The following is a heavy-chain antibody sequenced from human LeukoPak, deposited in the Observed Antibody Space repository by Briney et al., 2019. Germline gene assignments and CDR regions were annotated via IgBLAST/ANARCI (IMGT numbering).Heavy chain of an antibody. CDR3: ARDRNYGDYGGPFDP. V-gene: IGHV4-30-2*01. Sequence: SQTLSLTCAVSGGSISSGGYSWSWIRQPSGKGLEWIGYIYHSGSTYYNPSLKSRVTISVDRSKNQFSLKLSSVTAADTAVYYCARDRNYGDYGGPFDPWGQGTLVTVSS. CDR2: IYHSGST. D-gene: IGHD4-17*01. J-gene: IGHJ5*02. CDR1: GGSISSGGYS.